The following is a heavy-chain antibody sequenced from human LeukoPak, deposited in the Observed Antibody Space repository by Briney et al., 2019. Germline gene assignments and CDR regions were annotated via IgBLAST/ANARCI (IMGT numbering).Heavy chain of an antibody. D-gene: IGHD1-26*01. V-gene: IGHV4-34*01. Sequence: SETLSLTCAVYGGSFSGYYWSWIRQPPGKGLEWIGEINHSGSTNYNPSLKSRVTISVDTSKNQFSLKLSSVTAADTAVYYCARGRGWELLDYWGQGTLATVSS. CDR2: INHSGST. J-gene: IGHJ4*02. CDR3: ARGRGWELLDY. CDR1: GGSFSGYY.